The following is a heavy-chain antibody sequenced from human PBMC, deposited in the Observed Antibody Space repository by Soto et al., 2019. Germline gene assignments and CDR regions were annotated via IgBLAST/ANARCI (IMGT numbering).Heavy chain of an antibody. CDR2: IYWDDDK. V-gene: IGHV2-5*02. Sequence: QITFKESGPTLVKPTQTLTLTCTFAGFSLITTRVAVGWIRQPPGKALEWLALIYWDDDKRYSPFLKSSLTITKDNSKNQVVLTMTNMDPVDTATYYCAHSVVAGLGYYFDYWGQGTLVTVSS. CDR3: AHSVVAGLGYYFDY. J-gene: IGHJ4*02. D-gene: IGHD6-19*01. CDR1: GFSLITTRVA.